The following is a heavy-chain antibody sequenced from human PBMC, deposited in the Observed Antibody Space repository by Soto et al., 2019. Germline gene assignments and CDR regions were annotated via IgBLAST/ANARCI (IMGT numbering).Heavy chain of an antibody. J-gene: IGHJ5*02. CDR1: GCSISSYY. D-gene: IGHD3-3*01. CDR3: ARIISYYDPIDP. CDR2: IYYSGST. Sequence: PSETLSLTCTVSGCSISSYYWSWIRQPPGKGLEWIGYIYYSGSTNYNPSLKSRVTISVDTSKNQFSLKLSSVTAADTAVYYCARIISYYDPIDPWGQGTLVTVSS. V-gene: IGHV4-59*01.